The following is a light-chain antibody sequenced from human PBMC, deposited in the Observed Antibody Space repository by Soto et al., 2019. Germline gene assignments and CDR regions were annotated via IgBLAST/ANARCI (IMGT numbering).Light chain of an antibody. CDR1: SSDVGSYNL. CDR3: CSYAGSSTWV. CDR2: EGS. V-gene: IGLV2-23*01. J-gene: IGLJ3*02. Sequence: QSALTQPASVSGSPGQSITISCTGTSSDVGSYNLVSWYQQHPGKAPKLMIYEGSKRPSGVSNRFSGSKSGNTASLTISGFQAEDEADYYCCSYAGSSTWVFGGETKLTVL.